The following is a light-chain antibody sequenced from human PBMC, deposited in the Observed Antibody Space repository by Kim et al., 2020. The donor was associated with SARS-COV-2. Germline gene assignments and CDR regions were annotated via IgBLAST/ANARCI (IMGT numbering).Light chain of an antibody. V-gene: IGLV3-19*01. Sequence: SSALTQDPAVSVALGQTVRITCQGASLRSYYATWYQQKPGQAPILVIYGKNNRPSGIPDRFSGSSSGNTASLTITGTQAGDEADYSCNSRATNDHVVFGG. CDR2: GKN. CDR3: NSRATNDHVV. J-gene: IGLJ2*01. CDR1: SLRSYY.